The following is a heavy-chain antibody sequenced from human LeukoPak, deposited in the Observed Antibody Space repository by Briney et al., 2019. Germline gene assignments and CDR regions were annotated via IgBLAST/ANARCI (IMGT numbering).Heavy chain of an antibody. CDR2: IYYSGST. CDR3: ARHASGVVVIAIRWFDP. CDR1: GGSISSSSYY. D-gene: IGHD2-21*01. V-gene: IGHV4-39*01. J-gene: IGHJ5*02. Sequence: SETLSLTCTVSGGSISSSSYYWGWIRQPPGKGLEWIGSIYYSGSTYYNPSLKSRVTISVDTSKNQFSLKLSSVTAADTAVYYCARHASGVVVIAIRWFDPWGQGTLVTVSS.